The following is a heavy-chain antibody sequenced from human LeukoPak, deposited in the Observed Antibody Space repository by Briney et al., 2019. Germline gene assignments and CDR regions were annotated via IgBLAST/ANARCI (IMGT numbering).Heavy chain of an antibody. J-gene: IGHJ4*02. D-gene: IGHD5-12*01. V-gene: IGHV1-2*02. CDR2: INPNSGGT. CDR1: GYTFTGYY. CDR3: ARGGDKAIVATIHDY. Sequence: GASVKVSCKASGYTFTGYYMHWVRQAPGQGLEWMGWINPNSGGTNYAQKFQGRVTMTRDTSISTACMELSRLRSDDTAVYYCARGGDKAIVATIHDYWGQGTLVTVSS.